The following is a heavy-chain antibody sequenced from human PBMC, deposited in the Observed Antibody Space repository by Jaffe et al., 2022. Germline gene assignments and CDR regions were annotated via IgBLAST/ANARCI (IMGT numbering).Heavy chain of an antibody. Sequence: QVQLQESGPGLVKPSQTLSLTCTVSGGSISSGSYYWSWIRQPAGKGLEWIGRIYTSGSTNYNPSLKSRVTISVDTSKNQFSLKLSSVTAADTAVYYCAREGSGPVPLWFGELLYGTPYYYYMDVWGKGTTVTVSS. J-gene: IGHJ6*03. V-gene: IGHV4-61*02. D-gene: IGHD3-10*01. CDR2: IYTSGST. CDR1: GGSISSGSYY. CDR3: AREGSGPVPLWFGELLYGTPYYYYMDV.